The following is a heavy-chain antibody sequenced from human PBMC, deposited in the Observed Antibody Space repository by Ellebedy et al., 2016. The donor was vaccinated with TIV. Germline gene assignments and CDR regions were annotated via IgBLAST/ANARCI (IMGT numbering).Heavy chain of an antibody. CDR1: GYTFTDYY. Sequence: ASVKVSCXASGYTFTDYYIHWVRQAPGQGLEWMGWISTHNGNTNYAQNFQGRVTMTADTSTSTVYLELRGLRDDDTAVYYCARPLDSGYDSAYFDYWGQGTLVTVSS. J-gene: IGHJ4*02. CDR3: ARPLDSGYDSAYFDY. V-gene: IGHV1-18*04. CDR2: ISTHNGNT. D-gene: IGHD5-12*01.